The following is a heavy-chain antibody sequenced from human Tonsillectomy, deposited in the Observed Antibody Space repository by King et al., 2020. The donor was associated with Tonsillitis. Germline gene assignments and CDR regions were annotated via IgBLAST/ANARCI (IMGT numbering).Heavy chain of an antibody. CDR1: GFTFSDYW. Sequence: VQLVESGGGLVQPGGSLRLSCAASGFTFSDYWMTWVRQAPGRELEWVGDIEQDGSEKHYVDSVMGRFTISRDNAKNSLFLQMNSLRAGDTAVYYCARVYRSLSVFYYYMDVWGRGTTVTVSS. J-gene: IGHJ6*03. CDR2: IEQDGSEK. D-gene: IGHD1-1*01. CDR3: ARVYRSLSVFYYYMDV. V-gene: IGHV3-7*01.